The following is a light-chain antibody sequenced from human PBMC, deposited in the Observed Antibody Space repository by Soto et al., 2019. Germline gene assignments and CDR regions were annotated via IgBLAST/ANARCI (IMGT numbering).Light chain of an antibody. J-gene: IGKJ1*01. Sequence: EVVMTQSPATLSVSPGERATLSCKASQRVSSRFFAWYQQKPAQAPRLLIYGTSTRAAGIPDRFSGGGSGTDFTLTISRLEPEDFAVYYCQQFGYSLWTFGQGTKVDIK. CDR3: QQFGYSLWT. CDR1: QRVSSRF. CDR2: GTS. V-gene: IGKV3-20*01.